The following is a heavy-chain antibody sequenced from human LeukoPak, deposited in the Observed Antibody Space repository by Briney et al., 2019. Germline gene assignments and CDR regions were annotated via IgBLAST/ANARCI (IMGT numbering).Heavy chain of an antibody. CDR2: MNPNSGNT. J-gene: IGHJ4*02. Sequence: ASVKVSCKASGYTFTSYDINWVRQATGQGLEWMGWMNPNSGNTGYAQKFQGRVTMTRDTSISTAYMELSRLRSDDTAVYYCARVRYCSGGSCYGYYFDYWGQGTLVTVSS. CDR1: GYTFTSYD. CDR3: ARVRYCSGGSCYGYYFDY. D-gene: IGHD2-15*01. V-gene: IGHV1-8*01.